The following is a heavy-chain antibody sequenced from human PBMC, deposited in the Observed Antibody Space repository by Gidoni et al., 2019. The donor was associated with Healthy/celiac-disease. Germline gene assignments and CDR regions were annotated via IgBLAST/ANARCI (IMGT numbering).Heavy chain of an antibody. CDR3: ARDLGRAAAGFDY. CDR2: SSSSSRYR. Sequence: EVPLVESGGGLVKPGGSLSLSCAASGFTFRSYSMHWVRQAPGKGLEWVSSSSSSSRYRYDADSVKGRFTISRDNAKNSRYLQMNSLRAEDTAVYDCARDLGRAAAGFDYWGQGTLVTVSS. CDR1: GFTFRSYS. V-gene: IGHV3-21*01. D-gene: IGHD6-13*01. J-gene: IGHJ4*02.